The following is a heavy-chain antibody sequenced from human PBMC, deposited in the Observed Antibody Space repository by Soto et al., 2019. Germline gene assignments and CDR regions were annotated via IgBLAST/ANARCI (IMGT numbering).Heavy chain of an antibody. Sequence: EVQLVESGGGLVQPGGSLRLSCAASGITFSSYSMNWFRQAPGKGLEWVSYIGSSSSTIYYADSVKGRFTISRGNAKNSLYLQRKSLRAEVTAVYYCARDLNYGLFDYWGQGTLVTVSS. CDR1: GITFSSYS. J-gene: IGHJ4*02. CDR3: ARDLNYGLFDY. D-gene: IGHD4-17*01. CDR2: IGSSSSTI. V-gene: IGHV3-48*01.